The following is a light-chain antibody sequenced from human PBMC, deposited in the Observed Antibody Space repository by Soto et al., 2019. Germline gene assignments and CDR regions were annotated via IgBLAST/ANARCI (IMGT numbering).Light chain of an antibody. Sequence: EIALTQSPGTLSLSPGERATLSCRASQSVTANYLAWYQQKPGQARRLLIYAASIGATGIPDRFSGSGSGTDFTLTISRLEPEDVAVYYCLQYGVPLWTFGQGTKVAIK. CDR3: LQYGVPLWT. V-gene: IGKV3-20*01. CDR1: QSVTANY. CDR2: AAS. J-gene: IGKJ1*01.